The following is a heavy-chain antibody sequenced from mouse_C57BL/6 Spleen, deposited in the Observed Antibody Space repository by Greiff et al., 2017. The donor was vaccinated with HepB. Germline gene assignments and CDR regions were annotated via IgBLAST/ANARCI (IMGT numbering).Heavy chain of an antibody. Sequence: VQLQQSGPELVKPGASVKISCKAPGYSFTGYYMNWVKQSPEKSLEWIGEINPSTGGTTYNQKFKAKATLTVDKSSSTAYMQLKSLPSEDSAVYYCARAGPYYFDYWGQGTTLTVSS. CDR2: INPSTGGT. J-gene: IGHJ2*01. V-gene: IGHV1-42*01. CDR3: ARAGPYYFDY. CDR1: GYSFTGYY.